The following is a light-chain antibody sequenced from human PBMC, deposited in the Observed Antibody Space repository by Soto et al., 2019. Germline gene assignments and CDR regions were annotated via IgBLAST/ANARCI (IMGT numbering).Light chain of an antibody. V-gene: IGLV1-40*01. J-gene: IGLJ3*02. CDR3: QSYYSSMCAL. Sequence: QSVLTQPPSVSGAPGQRVTISCTGTSSNIGAGYDVHWYQQLPGTAPKLLIYGNSNRPSGVPDRFSGSKSGTSASLAITGLQAEDEADDYCQSYYSSMCALFGGGTKLTVL. CDR2: GNS. CDR1: SSNIGAGYD.